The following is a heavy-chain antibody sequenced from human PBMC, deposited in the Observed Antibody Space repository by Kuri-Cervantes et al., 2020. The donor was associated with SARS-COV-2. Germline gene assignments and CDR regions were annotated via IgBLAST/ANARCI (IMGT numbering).Heavy chain of an antibody. V-gene: IGHV1-2*02. J-gene: IGHJ6*03. Sequence: ATVKVSCKASGNTFTGYYMHWVRQAPGQGLEWMGWINPNSGGTNYAQKFQGRDTMTRDTSISTAYMELSRLRSDDTAVYYCASRSSQNYYYYYYMDVWGKGTTVTVSS. CDR1: GNTFTGYY. D-gene: IGHD2-2*01. CDR2: INPNSGGT. CDR3: ASRSSQNYYYYYYMDV.